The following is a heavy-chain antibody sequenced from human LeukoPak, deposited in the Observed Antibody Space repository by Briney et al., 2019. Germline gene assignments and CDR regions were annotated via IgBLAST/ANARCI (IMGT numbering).Heavy chain of an antibody. Sequence: GRSLRLSCAASGFTFDDYAMHWVRQASGKGLELVSGISWNSGSTGYADSVKGRFTISRDNAKNSLYLQMNSLRAEDTALYYCAKDIYYDILTGSCYDYWGQGTLVTVPS. CDR3: AKDIYYDILTGSCYDY. J-gene: IGHJ4*02. D-gene: IGHD3-9*01. V-gene: IGHV3-9*01. CDR1: GFTFDDYA. CDR2: ISWNSGST.